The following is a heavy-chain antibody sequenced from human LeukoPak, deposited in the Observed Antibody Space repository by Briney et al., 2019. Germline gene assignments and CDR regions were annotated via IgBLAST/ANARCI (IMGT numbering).Heavy chain of an antibody. J-gene: IGHJ6*03. D-gene: IGHD2/OR15-2a*01. CDR3: ARAEYYCTLYYYYYMDV. Sequence: PSETLSLTCTVSGGSISSGDYYWSWIRQPPGKGLEWIGYIYYSGSTYYNPSLKSRVTISVDTSKNQFSLKLSSVTAADTAVYFCARAEYYCTLYYYYYMDVWGKGTTVTVSS. V-gene: IGHV4-30-4*08. CDR2: IYYSGST. CDR1: GGSISSGDYY.